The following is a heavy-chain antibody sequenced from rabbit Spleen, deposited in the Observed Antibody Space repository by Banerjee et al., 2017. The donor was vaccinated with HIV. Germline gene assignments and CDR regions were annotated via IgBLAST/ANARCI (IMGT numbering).Heavy chain of an antibody. CDR3: ARAGEGGDGYLNL. CDR2: IYAGSSGTT. D-gene: IGHD5-1*01. Sequence: EQLVESGGGLVQPEGSLTLTCTVSGFSFSSNYDMCWVRQAPGKGLEWIGCIYAGSSGTTYYASWAKGRFTISKTSSTTVTLQMASLTVADTATYFCARAGEGGDGYLNLWGQGTLVTVS. CDR1: GFSFSSNYD. V-gene: IGHV1S45*01. J-gene: IGHJ4*01.